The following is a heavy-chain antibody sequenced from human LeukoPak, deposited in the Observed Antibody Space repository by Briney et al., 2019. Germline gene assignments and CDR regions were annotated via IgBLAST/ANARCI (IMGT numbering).Heavy chain of an antibody. CDR3: ARDYSSSSGYYYYYYMDV. CDR1: GGSINNYY. CDR2: IYYSGST. D-gene: IGHD6-6*01. Sequence: NPSETLSLTCTVSGGSINNYYWSWIRQPPGKGLEWIGYIYYSGSTNYNPSLKSRVTISVDTSKNQFSLKLSSVTAADTAVYYCARDYSSSSGYYYYYYMDVWGKGTTVTVSS. J-gene: IGHJ6*03. V-gene: IGHV4-59*12.